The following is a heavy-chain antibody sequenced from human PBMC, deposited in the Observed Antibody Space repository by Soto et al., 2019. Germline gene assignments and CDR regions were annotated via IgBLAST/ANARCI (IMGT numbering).Heavy chain of an antibody. D-gene: IGHD6-6*01. Sequence: ASVKVSCKASGYTFTSYDINGVRQATGQGLEWMGWMNPNSGNTGYAQKFQGRVTMTRNTSISTAYMELSSLRSEDTAVYYCARVRGIAARPSLVYWGHGTLVTVSS. CDR3: ARVRGIAARPSLVY. V-gene: IGHV1-8*01. CDR1: GYTFTSYD. CDR2: MNPNSGNT. J-gene: IGHJ4*01.